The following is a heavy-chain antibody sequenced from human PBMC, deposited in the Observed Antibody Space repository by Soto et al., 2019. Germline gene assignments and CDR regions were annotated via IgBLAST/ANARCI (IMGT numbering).Heavy chain of an antibody. V-gene: IGHV4-39*01. CDR3: ARRDIDNWNQGHALAF. J-gene: IGHJ3*01. Sequence: QLQLKQAGPGLVKPWETLSLTCTVSGGSVSSGSFYWGWIRQPPGKGLEWIGDIYYNGDTYYNPSLKSRVTISVDTSENQFYLKLSYVTAADTAVYYCARRDIDNWNQGHALAFWGQGTMVAVSS. D-gene: IGHD1-20*01. CDR2: IYYNGDT. CDR1: GGSVSSGSFY.